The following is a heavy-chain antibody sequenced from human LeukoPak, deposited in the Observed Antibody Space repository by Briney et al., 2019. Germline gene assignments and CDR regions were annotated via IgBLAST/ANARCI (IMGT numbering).Heavy chain of an antibody. J-gene: IGHJ6*03. CDR3: ARGDYGSEHNYYYYMDV. V-gene: IGHV1-18*01. Sequence: ASVKVSCKASGYTFTSYGISWVRQAPGQGLEWMGWISAYNGNTNYAQKLQGRVTMTTDTSTSTAYMELRSLGSDETAVYYCARGDYGSEHNYYYYMDVWGKGTTVTISS. CDR1: GYTFTSYG. CDR2: ISAYNGNT. D-gene: IGHD3-10*01.